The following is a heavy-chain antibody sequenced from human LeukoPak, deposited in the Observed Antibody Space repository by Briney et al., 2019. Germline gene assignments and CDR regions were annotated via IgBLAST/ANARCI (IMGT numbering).Heavy chain of an antibody. CDR3: ARAVSGYYSGFDY. V-gene: IGHV4-31*03. Sequence: SETLSLTCTVSGGSISSGGYYWSWIRQHPGKGLEWIGYIYYSGSTYYNPSLKSRVTISVDTSKNQFSLKLSSVTAADTAVYYCARAVSGYYSGFDYWGQGTLVTVSS. D-gene: IGHD3-22*01. CDR1: GGSISSGGYY. J-gene: IGHJ4*02. CDR2: IYYSGST.